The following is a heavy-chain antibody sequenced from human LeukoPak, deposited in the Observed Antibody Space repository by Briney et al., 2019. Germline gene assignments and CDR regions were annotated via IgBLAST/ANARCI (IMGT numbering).Heavy chain of an antibody. Sequence: ASVKVSCKVFGDTFKNYHISWVRQAPGQGLEWMGWISAYNGNTNYAQKLQGRVTMTTDTSTSTAYMELRSLRSDDTAVYYCARDVGQCPDYWGQGTLVTVSS. D-gene: IGHD2-15*01. CDR1: GDTFKNYH. CDR2: ISAYNGNT. CDR3: ARDVGQCPDY. J-gene: IGHJ4*02. V-gene: IGHV1-18*01.